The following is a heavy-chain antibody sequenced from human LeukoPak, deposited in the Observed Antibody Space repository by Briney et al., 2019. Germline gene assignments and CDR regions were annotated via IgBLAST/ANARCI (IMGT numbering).Heavy chain of an antibody. D-gene: IGHD6-13*01. CDR3: ARAGLRAAAGTAPNY. CDR2: MNPNSGNT. CDR1: GYAFTSYD. V-gene: IGHV1-8*01. J-gene: IGHJ4*02. Sequence: ASVKVSCKASGYAFTSYDINWLRQATGQGLEWMGWMNPNSGNTGYAQKFQGRVTMTRNTSISTAYMELSSLRSEDTAVYYCARAGLRAAAGTAPNYWGQGTLVTVSS.